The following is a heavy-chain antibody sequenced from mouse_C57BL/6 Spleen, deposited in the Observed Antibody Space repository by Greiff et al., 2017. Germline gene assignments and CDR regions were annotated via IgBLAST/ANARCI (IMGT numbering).Heavy chain of an antibody. CDR3: ARESNYEGYWYFDG. J-gene: IGHJ1*03. V-gene: IGHV5-4*01. D-gene: IGHD2-5*01. CDR2: ISDGGSYT. Sequence: EVKLMESGGGLVKPGGSLKLSCAASGFTFSSYAMSWVRQTPEKRLEWVATISDGGSYTYYPDNVKGRFTISRDNAKNNLYLQMSHLKSEDTAMYDCARESNYEGYWYFDGWGTGTTVTVSS. CDR1: GFTFSSYA.